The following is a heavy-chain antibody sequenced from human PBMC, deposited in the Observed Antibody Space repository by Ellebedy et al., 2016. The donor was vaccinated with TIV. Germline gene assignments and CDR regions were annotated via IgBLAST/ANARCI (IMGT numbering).Heavy chain of an antibody. CDR2: IYSGGST. D-gene: IGHD2-15*01. CDR1: GFTFSSYG. J-gene: IGHJ6*02. V-gene: IGHV3-53*04. CDR3: YERGVDGMDV. Sequence: PGGSLKLSCAASGFTFSSYGMHWVRQAPGKGLEWVSVIYSGGSTYYADSVKGRFTISRHNSKNTLYLQMNSLRAEDTAVYYCYERGVDGMDVWGQGTTVTVSS.